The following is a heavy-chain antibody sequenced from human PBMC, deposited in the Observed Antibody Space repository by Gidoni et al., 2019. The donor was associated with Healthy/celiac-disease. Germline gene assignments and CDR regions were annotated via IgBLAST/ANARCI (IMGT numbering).Heavy chain of an antibody. CDR3: ARDQYCSSTSCYAHLDY. CDR1: GFTFSSYG. Sequence: QVQLVESGGGVVQPGRSLRLSCAASGFTFSSYGMHWVRQAPGQGLEWVAVIWYDGSNKYYADSVKGRFTISRDNSKNTLYLQMNSLRAEDTAVYYCARDQYCSSTSCYAHLDYWGQGTLVTVSS. CDR2: IWYDGSNK. D-gene: IGHD2-2*01. V-gene: IGHV3-33*01. J-gene: IGHJ4*02.